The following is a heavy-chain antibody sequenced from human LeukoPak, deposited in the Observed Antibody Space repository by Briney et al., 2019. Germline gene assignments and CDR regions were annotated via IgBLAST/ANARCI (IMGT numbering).Heavy chain of an antibody. V-gene: IGHV3-73*01. D-gene: IGHD4-17*01. CDR1: GFTFSGSA. CDR3: AKSSGDYKTKFDS. CDR2: IRSKANSYAT. J-gene: IGHJ4*02. Sequence: GGSLRLSCAASGFTFSGSAMHWVRQASGKGLEWVGRIRSKANSYATAYAASVKGRFTISRDDSKNTVYLQMNSLRAEDTAVYYCAKSSGDYKTKFDSWGQGTLVTVSS.